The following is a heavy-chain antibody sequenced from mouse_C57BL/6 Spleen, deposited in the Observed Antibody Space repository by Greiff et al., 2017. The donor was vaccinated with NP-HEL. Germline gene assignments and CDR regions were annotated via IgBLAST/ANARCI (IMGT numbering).Heavy chain of an antibody. V-gene: IGHV5-6*01. CDR2: ISSGGSYT. D-gene: IGHD3-2*02. Sequence: EVQVVESGGDLVKPGGSLKLSCAASGFTFSSYGMSWVRQTPDKRLEWVATISSGGSYTYYPDSVKGRFTISRDNAKNTLYLQMSSLKSEDTAMYYCARGTAQATDYWGQGTTLTVSS. CDR3: ARGTAQATDY. CDR1: GFTFSSYG. J-gene: IGHJ2*01.